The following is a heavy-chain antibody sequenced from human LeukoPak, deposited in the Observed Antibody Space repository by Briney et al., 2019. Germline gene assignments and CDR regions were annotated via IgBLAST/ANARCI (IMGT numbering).Heavy chain of an antibody. J-gene: IGHJ4*02. CDR3: ARQGTIVAGTLGTTFDY. V-gene: IGHV5-51*01. CDR2: TYPGDSDT. D-gene: IGHD5-12*01. CDR1: GSRFTNYW. Sequence: GASLKISCKASGSRFTNYWIGWVRQMPGKGLEWMGITYPGDSDTKYSPSFQGQVTISADKSINTAYLQWSSLRASDTAMYYCARQGTIVAGTLGTTFDYWGQGTLLTVSS.